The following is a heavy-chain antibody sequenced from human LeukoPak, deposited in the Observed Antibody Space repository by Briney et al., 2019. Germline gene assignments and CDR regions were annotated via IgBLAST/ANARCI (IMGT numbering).Heavy chain of an antibody. Sequence: GGSLRLSCAAFGFTFDDYGMSWVRQAPGKGLEWVSGINWNGGSTGYADSVKGRFTISRDNAKNSLYLQMNSLRAEDTALYYCARSGTLLYYYMDVWGKGTTVTVSS. V-gene: IGHV3-20*04. CDR3: ARSGTLLYYYMDV. D-gene: IGHD2-21*02. CDR2: INWNGGST. J-gene: IGHJ6*03. CDR1: GFTFDDYG.